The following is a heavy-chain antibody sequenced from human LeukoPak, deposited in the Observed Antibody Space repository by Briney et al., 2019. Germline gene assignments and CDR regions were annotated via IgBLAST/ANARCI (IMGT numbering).Heavy chain of an antibody. D-gene: IGHD5-24*01. CDR2: IKEDGSEK. J-gene: IGHJ4*02. CDR1: GFTFSSYW. CDR3: TRVGYIDEGIDY. Sequence: GGSLRLSCAASGFTFSSYWMSWVRQAPGKGREWVANIKEDGSEKYYVDSVKGRFTISRDNAKNSLYLQMNSLRAEDTAIYYCTRVGYIDEGIDYWGQGTLVTVSS. V-gene: IGHV3-7*04.